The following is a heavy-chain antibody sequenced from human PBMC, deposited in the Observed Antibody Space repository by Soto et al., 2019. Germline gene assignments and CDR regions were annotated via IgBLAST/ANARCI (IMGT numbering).Heavy chain of an antibody. CDR3: ARDHAYYDFWSGSKVNYYYGMDV. J-gene: IGHJ6*02. CDR2: ISSSSSYI. Sequence: EVQLVESGGGLVKPGGSLRLSCAASGFTFSSYSMNWVRQAPGKGLEWVSSISSSSSYIYYADSVKGRFTISRDNAKNSLYLQMNSLRAEDTAVYYCARDHAYYDFWSGSKVNYYYGMDVWGQGTTVTDSS. D-gene: IGHD3-3*01. CDR1: GFTFSSYS. V-gene: IGHV3-21*01.